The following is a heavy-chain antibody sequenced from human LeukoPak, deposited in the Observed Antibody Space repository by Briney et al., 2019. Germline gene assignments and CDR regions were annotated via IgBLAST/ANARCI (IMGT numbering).Heavy chain of an antibody. CDR2: INPNGGGT. CDR3: ARDRRARRGTIGY. D-gene: IGHD3-16*01. V-gene: IGHV1-2*02. CDR1: GYTFTGYY. Sequence: ASVKVSCKASGYTFTGYYMHWVRQAPGQGLEWMGWINPNGGGTNYAQKFQGRVTMTRDTSISTAYMELSRLRSDDTAVYYCARDRRARRGTIGYWGQGTLVTVSS. J-gene: IGHJ4*02.